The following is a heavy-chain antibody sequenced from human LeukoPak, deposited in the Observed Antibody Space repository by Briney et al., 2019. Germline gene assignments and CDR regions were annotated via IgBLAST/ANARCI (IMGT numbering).Heavy chain of an antibody. D-gene: IGHD3-9*01. J-gene: IGHJ4*02. Sequence: ASVKVSCNSSGYSFTTYDLNWERQATGQGLEWMGWMNPNSGNTGYAQKFQGRVTMTRDTSINTAYMELSSLSSDDTAVYYCARGPYYNPLTGYYPADYWGQGTLVTVSS. CDR1: GYSFTTYD. CDR3: ARGPYYNPLTGYYPADY. V-gene: IGHV1-8*02. CDR2: MNPNSGNT.